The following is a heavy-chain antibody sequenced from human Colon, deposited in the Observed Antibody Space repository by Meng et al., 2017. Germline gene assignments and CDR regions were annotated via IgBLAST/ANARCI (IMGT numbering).Heavy chain of an antibody. CDR1: GGSFSGYY. D-gene: IGHD6-13*01. Sequence: SETLSLTCAVYGGSFSGYYWSWIRQPPGKGLEWIGENNHSGSTNYNPSLKSRVTISVDTSKNQFSLKLSSVTAADTAVYYCARGHPGIAAAGAPWFDPWGQGTLVTVSS. J-gene: IGHJ5*02. CDR2: NNHSGST. V-gene: IGHV4-34*01. CDR3: ARGHPGIAAAGAPWFDP.